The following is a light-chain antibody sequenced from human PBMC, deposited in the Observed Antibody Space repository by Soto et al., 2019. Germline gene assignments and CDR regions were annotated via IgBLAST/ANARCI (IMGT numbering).Light chain of an antibody. V-gene: IGLV1-44*01. CDR2: SDD. J-gene: IGLJ3*02. CDR3: AAWDDNLNGPL. Sequence: QSVLTQPPSLSGTPGQRVTLSCSGSKSNIGRYSVNWYQHFPGTAPKILIYSDDERPSGVPDRFSGSKSGTSASLAISGLQSEDEAEYYCAAWDDNLNGPLFGGGTKLTV. CDR1: KSNIGRYS.